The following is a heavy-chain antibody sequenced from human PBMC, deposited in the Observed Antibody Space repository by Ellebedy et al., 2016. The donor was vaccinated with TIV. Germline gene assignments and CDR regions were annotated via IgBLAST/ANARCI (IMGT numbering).Heavy chain of an antibody. Sequence: GGSLRLSCAASGFTFDDYAMHWVRQAPGKGLEWVSGISWNSGSIGYADSVKGRFTISRDNAKNSLYLQMNSLRAEDTAVYYCAKSSCSGGSCYSENYYYYGMDVWGQGTTVTVSS. V-gene: IGHV3-9*01. CDR2: ISWNSGSI. J-gene: IGHJ6*02. CDR1: GFTFDDYA. D-gene: IGHD2-15*01. CDR3: AKSSCSGGSCYSENYYYYGMDV.